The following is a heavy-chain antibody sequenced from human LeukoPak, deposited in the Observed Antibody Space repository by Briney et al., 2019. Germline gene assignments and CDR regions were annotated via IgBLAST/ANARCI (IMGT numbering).Heavy chain of an antibody. CDR3: AKDPRKNWNPLYYMDV. CDR2: ISGSGGST. Sequence: GGSLRLSCAASGFTFSSYAMSWVRQAPGKGLEWVSAISGSGGSTYYADSVKGRFTISRDNSKNTLYLQMNSLRAEDTAVYYCAKDPRKNWNPLYYMDVWGKGTTVTVSS. V-gene: IGHV3-23*01. CDR1: GFTFSSYA. D-gene: IGHD1-1*01. J-gene: IGHJ6*03.